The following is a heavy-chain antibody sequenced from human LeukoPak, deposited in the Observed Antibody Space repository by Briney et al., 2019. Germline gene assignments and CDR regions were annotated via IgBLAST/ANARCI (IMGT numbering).Heavy chain of an antibody. V-gene: IGHV1-18*01. CDR3: ARCFSGSYYADY. D-gene: IGHD1-26*01. CDR1: GSTFTSYG. J-gene: IGHJ4*02. CDR2: ICAYNGNT. Sequence: GASVEVSCKASGSTFTSYGISWVRQAPGQGPEWMGWICAYNGNTNYAQKLQGRVTMTTDTSTSTAYMELRSLRSDDTAVYYCARCFSGSYYADYWGQGSLVTVSS.